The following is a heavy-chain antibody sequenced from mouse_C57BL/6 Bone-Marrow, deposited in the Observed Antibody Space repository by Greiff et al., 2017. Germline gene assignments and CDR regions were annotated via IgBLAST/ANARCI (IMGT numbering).Heavy chain of an antibody. J-gene: IGHJ2*01. D-gene: IGHD1-1*01. CDR1: GYAFSSSW. CDR2: IYPGDGDT. Sequence: QVQLQQSGPELVKPGASVKISCKASGYAFSSSWMNWVKQRPGKGLEWIGRIYPGDGDTNYNGKFKGKATLTADKSSRTAYMQLSSLTSEDSAVYFCARNGVYYYGSSYFDYWGQGTTLTVSS. V-gene: IGHV1-82*01. CDR3: ARNGVYYYGSSYFDY.